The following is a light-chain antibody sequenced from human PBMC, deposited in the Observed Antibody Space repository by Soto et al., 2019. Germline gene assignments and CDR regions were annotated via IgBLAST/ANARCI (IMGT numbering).Light chain of an antibody. CDR2: EGT. V-gene: IGLV2-23*01. CDR1: SSDVGSDNL. CDR3: YSYAGGTTWV. Sequence: QSALTQPASVSGAPGQSITISCTGASSDVGSDNLVSWYQQLPGKGPKLMIYEGTKRPSGAPNPFSGSQSGNTASLTISGLQAEDEADHYCYSYAGGTTWVFGGGTKLIVL. J-gene: IGLJ3*02.